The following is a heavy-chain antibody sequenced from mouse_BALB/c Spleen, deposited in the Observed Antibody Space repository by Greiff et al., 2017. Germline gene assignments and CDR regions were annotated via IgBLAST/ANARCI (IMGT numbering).Heavy chain of an antibody. D-gene: IGHD2-3*01. J-gene: IGHJ2*01. CDR2: IYPGDGDT. V-gene: IGHV1-80*01. CDR3: AIGGFDGYYFDY. Sequence: VQLQQSGAELVRPGSSVKISCKASGYAFSSYWMNWVKQRPGQGLEWIGQIYPGDGDTNYNGKFKGKATLTADKSSSTAYMQLSSLTSEDSAVYFCAIGGFDGYYFDYWGQGTTLTVSS. CDR1: GYAFSSYW.